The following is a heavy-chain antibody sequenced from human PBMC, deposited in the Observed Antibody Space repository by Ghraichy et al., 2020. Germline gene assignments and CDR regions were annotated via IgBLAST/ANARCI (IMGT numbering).Heavy chain of an antibody. CDR2: INSDGRDT. CDR3: AREYCRGGRCFFGTGGSHFDY. Sequence: LSLTCAASGFSFNNYWMHWVRQAPGKGLLWVSSINSDGRDTIYADSVKGRFTVSRDNARNTLYLQMNSLRGEDTAVYYCAREYCRGGRCFFGTGGSHFDYWGQGTLVTVSS. V-gene: IGHV3-74*01. CDR1: GFSFNNYW. D-gene: IGHD2-15*01. J-gene: IGHJ4*02.